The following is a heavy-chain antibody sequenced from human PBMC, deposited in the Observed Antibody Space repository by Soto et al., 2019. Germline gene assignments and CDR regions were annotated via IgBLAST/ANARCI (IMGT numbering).Heavy chain of an antibody. CDR3: AKSLFGGPDI. D-gene: IGHD2-15*01. J-gene: IGHJ3*02. V-gene: IGHV3-23*01. CDR1: RFTFSTYA. Sequence: GGSLRLSCAASRFTFSTYAMSWVRQAPGKGLEWISGISGGGGDTSYADSVRGRFTCSRDNSKNTLYLQMNSLRAEDTALYYCAKSLFGGPDIWGQGTMVTVSS. CDR2: ISGGGGDT.